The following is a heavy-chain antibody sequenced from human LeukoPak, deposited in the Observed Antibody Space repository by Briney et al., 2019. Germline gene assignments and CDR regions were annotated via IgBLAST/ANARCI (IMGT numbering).Heavy chain of an antibody. Sequence: WGSLTLSCTASGFTVSSNYMSWVRQAPGKGLEWVSVIYSGGSTNYTASVKGRVTISRDTSKNTLYLQMNTLTVEDTAVYYCARSSHYDILTGYSEEDAFDIWGQGTMVTVSS. CDR1: GFTVSSNY. V-gene: IGHV3-53*01. CDR3: ARSSHYDILTGYSEEDAFDI. J-gene: IGHJ3*02. CDR2: IYSGGST. D-gene: IGHD3-9*01.